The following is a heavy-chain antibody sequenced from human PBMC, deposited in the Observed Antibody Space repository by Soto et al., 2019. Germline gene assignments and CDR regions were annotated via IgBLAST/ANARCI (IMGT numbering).Heavy chain of an antibody. CDR1: GGSVSSGSYY. Sequence: PSETLSLTCTVSGGSVSSGSYYWSWIRQPPGKGLEWIGYIYYSGSTNYNPSLKSRVTISVDTSKNQFSLKLSSVTAADTAVYYCARDPSITMISAGVAVWGQGTLVTVSS. CDR2: IYYSGST. J-gene: IGHJ4*02. V-gene: IGHV4-61*01. D-gene: IGHD3-22*01. CDR3: ARDPSITMISAGVAV.